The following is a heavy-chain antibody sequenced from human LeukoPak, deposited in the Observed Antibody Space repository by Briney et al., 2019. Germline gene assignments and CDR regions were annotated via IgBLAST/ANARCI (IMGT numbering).Heavy chain of an antibody. CDR1: GFTFSSYG. CDR3: ARDKSNSNWFDP. J-gene: IGHJ5*02. D-gene: IGHD4-11*01. Sequence: GGSLRLSCAASGFTFSSYGMHWVRQAPGKGLEWVAVIWYDGSNKYYADSVKGRFTISRDNSKNTLYLQMNGLRAEDTAVYYCARDKSNSNWFDPWGQGTLVTVSS. CDR2: IWYDGSNK. V-gene: IGHV3-33*01.